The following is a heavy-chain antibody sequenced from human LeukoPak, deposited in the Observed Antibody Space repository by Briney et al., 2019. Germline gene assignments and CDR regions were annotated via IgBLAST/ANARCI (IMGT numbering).Heavy chain of an antibody. V-gene: IGHV3-23*01. Sequence: GGSLRLSCAASGFTFSSYAMSWVRQAPGKGLECVSAISGGGPVTNYTDSVKGRFTISRDNSKDTLYLQMNSLRAEDTAVYYCAKITISGYYYPAGVDYWGQGTLVTVSS. CDR2: ISGGGPVT. D-gene: IGHD3-22*01. J-gene: IGHJ4*02. CDR3: AKITISGYYYPAGVDY. CDR1: GFTFSSYA.